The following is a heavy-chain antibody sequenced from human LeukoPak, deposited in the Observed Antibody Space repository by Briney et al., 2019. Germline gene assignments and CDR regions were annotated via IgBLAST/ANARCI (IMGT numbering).Heavy chain of an antibody. CDR2: INPNRGGT. J-gene: IGHJ6*02. D-gene: IGHD5-12*01. CDR1: GYTFTGYY. V-gene: IGHV1-2*02. CDR3: ARVGYSGYNGMDL. Sequence: AASVNVSCNASGYTFTGYYMHWVRQAPGQGLEWMGLINPNRGGTNYAQNFQGRVTMTRDTSISTPYMELSRLSSDDPAVYYCARVGYSGYNGMDLWAQGPTVTVSS.